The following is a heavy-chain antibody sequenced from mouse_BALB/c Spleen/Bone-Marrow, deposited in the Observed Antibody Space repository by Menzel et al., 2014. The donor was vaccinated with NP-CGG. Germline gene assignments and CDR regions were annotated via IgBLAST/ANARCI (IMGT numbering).Heavy chain of an antibody. CDR1: GFTFTDYY. CDR3: ARDDAMDY. J-gene: IGHJ4*01. CDR2: IRNKANGYTT. V-gene: IGHV7-3*02. Sequence: EVQLVESGGGLVQPGGSLRLSCATSGFTFTDYYMSWVRQPPGKALEWLGFIRNKANGYTTEYSASLKGRFTISRDNSQSILYLQMNTLRAEDSATYYCARDDAMDYWGQGTSVTVSS.